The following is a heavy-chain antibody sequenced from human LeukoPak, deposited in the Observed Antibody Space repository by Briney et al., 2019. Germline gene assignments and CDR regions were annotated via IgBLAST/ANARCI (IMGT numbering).Heavy chain of an antibody. CDR2: IYTSGST. J-gene: IGHJ4*02. D-gene: IGHD1-26*01. CDR3: ARDPGSSDFDY. Sequence: SETLSLTCTVSGGSISSYYWSWLRQPAGKGRECIGRIYTSGSTNYNPSLKSRVTISVDKSKNQFSLKLSSVTAADTAVYYCARDPGSSDFDYWGQGTLVTVSS. CDR1: GGSISSYY. V-gene: IGHV4-4*07.